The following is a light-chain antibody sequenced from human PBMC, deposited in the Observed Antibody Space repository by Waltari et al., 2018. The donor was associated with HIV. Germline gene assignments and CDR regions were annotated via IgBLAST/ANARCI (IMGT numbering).Light chain of an antibody. CDR3: QQYNKWPRT. Sequence: EIVMTQSPATLSVSSGARGTLSCRASENINTTLAWYQLKPGQAPRLLISGASTRATGIPARFSGSGSGTDFTLNIGTLKSEDFAVYYCQQYNKWPRTFGRGTKVEI. CDR2: GAS. J-gene: IGKJ4*02. V-gene: IGKV3-15*01. CDR1: ENINTT.